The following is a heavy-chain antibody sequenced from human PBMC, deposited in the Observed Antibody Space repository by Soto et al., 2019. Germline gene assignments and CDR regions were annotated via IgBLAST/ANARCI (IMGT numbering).Heavy chain of an antibody. Sequence: EVQLVESGGSLVQPGGSLRLSCAASGFSFSTYWMHWVRQGPGKGLEWVSRINTIGISATYADSVKGRFTISRDNAKNTLYLQMNSLRAEDTAVYYCASIPVVVVAAYDDYWGQGTLVTVSS. J-gene: IGHJ4*02. D-gene: IGHD2-15*01. CDR1: GFSFSTYW. V-gene: IGHV3-74*01. CDR3: ASIPVVVVAAYDDY. CDR2: INTIGISA.